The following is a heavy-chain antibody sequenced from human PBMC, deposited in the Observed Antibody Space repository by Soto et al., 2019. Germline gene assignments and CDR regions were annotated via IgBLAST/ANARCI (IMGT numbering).Heavy chain of an antibody. D-gene: IGHD2-15*01. J-gene: IGHJ6*02. CDR2: ISSSSSYI. Sequence: GGSLRLSCAASGFTFSSYSMNWVRQAPGKGLEWVSSISSSSSYIYYADSVEGRFTISRDNAKNSLYLQMNSLRAEDTAVYYCARDTVVVVAATYYYYGMDVWGQGTTVTVSS. CDR3: ARDTVVVVAATYYYYGMDV. CDR1: GFTFSSYS. V-gene: IGHV3-21*01.